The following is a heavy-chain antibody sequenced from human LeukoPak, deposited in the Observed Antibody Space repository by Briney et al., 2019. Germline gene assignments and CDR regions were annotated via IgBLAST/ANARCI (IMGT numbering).Heavy chain of an antibody. CDR3: ARAGDSSSWYYFDY. Sequence: SETLSLTCAVYGESFSGYYWSWIRQPPGKGLEWIGEINHSGSTNYNPSLKSRVTISVDTSKNQFSLKLSSVTAADTAVYYCARAGDSSSWYYFDYWGQGTLVTVSS. V-gene: IGHV4-34*01. CDR1: GESFSGYY. CDR2: INHSGST. J-gene: IGHJ4*02. D-gene: IGHD6-13*01.